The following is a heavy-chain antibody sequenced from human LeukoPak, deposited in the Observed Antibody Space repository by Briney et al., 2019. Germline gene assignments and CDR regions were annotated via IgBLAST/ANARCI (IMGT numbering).Heavy chain of an antibody. J-gene: IGHJ4*02. CDR1: GFTFSNYA. CDR2: ISFHGRDK. D-gene: IGHD3-22*01. Sequence: GGSLRLSCAASGFTFSNYAMHWVRQAPGKGLEWVAVISFHGRDKFYADSVKGRLTISRDNSQNTLFVQMNSLRAEDTAVYYCVVVVITTSFDYWGQGTLVTVSS. V-gene: IGHV3-30*04. CDR3: VVVVITTSFDY.